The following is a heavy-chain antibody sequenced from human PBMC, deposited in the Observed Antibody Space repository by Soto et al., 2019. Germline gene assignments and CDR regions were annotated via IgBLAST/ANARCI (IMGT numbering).Heavy chain of an antibody. J-gene: IGHJ3*02. V-gene: IGHV3-21*01. Sequence: GGSLRLSCAASGFTFSSYSMNWVRQAPGKGLEWVSSISSSSSYIYYADSVKGRFTISRDNAKNSLYLQMNSLRAEDTAVYYCARPLMTRRYFDWLSGGGAFDIWGQGTMVTVSS. D-gene: IGHD3-9*01. CDR2: ISSSSSYI. CDR3: ARPLMTRRYFDWLSGGGAFDI. CDR1: GFTFSSYS.